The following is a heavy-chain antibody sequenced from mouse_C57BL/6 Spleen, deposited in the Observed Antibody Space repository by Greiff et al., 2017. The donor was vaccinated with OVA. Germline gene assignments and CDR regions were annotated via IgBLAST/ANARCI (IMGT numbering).Heavy chain of an antibody. J-gene: IGHJ1*03. V-gene: IGHV5-4*03. CDR3: AGYYGNYDWYFDV. CDR1: GFTFSSYA. CDR2: ISDGGSYT. Sequence: DVKLVESGGGLVKPGGSLKLSCAASGFTFSSYAMSWVRQTPEKRLEWVATISDGGSYTYYPDNVKGRFTISRDNAKNNLYLQMSHLKSEDTAMYYCAGYYGNYDWYFDVWGTGTTVTVSS. D-gene: IGHD2-1*01.